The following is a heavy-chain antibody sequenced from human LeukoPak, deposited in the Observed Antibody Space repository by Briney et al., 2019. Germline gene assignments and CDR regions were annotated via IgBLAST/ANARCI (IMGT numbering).Heavy chain of an antibody. CDR3: AKGGRHSSSWNEY. V-gene: IGHV3-9*01. J-gene: IGHJ4*02. CDR2: ISWNSGSK. Sequence: PGRSVRLSCAASGFTFDDYAMLWVRQAPGKGLEWVSSISWNSGSKVYADSVKGRFTISRDNAKNSLYLQMNSLRVEDTALYYCAKGGRHSSSWNEYWGQGTLVTVSS. D-gene: IGHD6-13*01. CDR1: GFTFDDYA.